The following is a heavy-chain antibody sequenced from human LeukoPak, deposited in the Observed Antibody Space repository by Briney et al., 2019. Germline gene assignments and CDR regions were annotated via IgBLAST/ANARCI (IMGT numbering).Heavy chain of an antibody. CDR2: IYYSGST. V-gene: IGHV4-31*03. CDR1: GGSISSGGYY. CDR3: ARGDCSGGSCYSDF. D-gene: IGHD2-15*01. J-gene: IGHJ4*02. Sequence: SETLSLTCTVSGGSISSGGYYWRWIRQHPGKGLEWIGYIYYSGSTYYNPSLKSRVTISVDTSKNQFSLKLSSVTAADTAVYYCARGDCSGGSCYSDFWGQGTLVTVSS.